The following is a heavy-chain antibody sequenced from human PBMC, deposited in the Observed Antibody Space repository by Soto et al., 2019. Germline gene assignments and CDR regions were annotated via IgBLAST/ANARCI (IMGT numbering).Heavy chain of an antibody. D-gene: IGHD6-13*01. V-gene: IGHV5-51*01. CDR2: IYPGDSDT. J-gene: IGHJ5*02. Sequence: GESLKISCKGSGYSFTSYWIGWVRQMPGKGLEWMGIIYPGDSDTRYSPSFQGQVTISADKSISTAYLQWSSLKASDTAMYYCARHRVDSTTTTYSSSWYGPWSWFDPWGQGTLVTVYS. CDR3: ARHRVDSTTTTYSSSWYGPWSWFDP. CDR1: GYSFTSYW.